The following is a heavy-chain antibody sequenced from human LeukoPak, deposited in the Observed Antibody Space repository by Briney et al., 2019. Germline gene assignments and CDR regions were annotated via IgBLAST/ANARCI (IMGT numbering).Heavy chain of an antibody. V-gene: IGHV3-23*01. Sequence: PGGSLRLSCAASGFTFSDYYMSWIRQAPGKGLEWVSSLSGGGDSRYYADSVMGRFTISRDNSKNTLYLQMNSLRAEDTAVYYCAKAVRSMVTGGGYFDSWGQGTLVTVSS. CDR2: LSGGGDSR. CDR3: AKAVRSMVTGGGYFDS. J-gene: IGHJ4*02. D-gene: IGHD3-10*01. CDR1: GFTFSDYY.